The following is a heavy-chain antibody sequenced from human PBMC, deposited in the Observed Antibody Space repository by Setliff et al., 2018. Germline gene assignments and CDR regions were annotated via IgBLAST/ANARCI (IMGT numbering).Heavy chain of an antibody. V-gene: IGHV3-43*01. CDR3: TKDGGRLRFVSHLDF. D-gene: IGHD3-3*01. J-gene: IGHJ4*02. CDR2: ITWDGGST. CDR1: GFTFDDYT. Sequence: GSLRLSCAASGFTFDDYTMHWVRQAPGKGLEWVSLITWDGGSTFYADSVKGRFTISRDNRKNSLYLQMNSLTSEDTALYFCTKDGGRLRFVSHLDFWGQGTPVTVSS.